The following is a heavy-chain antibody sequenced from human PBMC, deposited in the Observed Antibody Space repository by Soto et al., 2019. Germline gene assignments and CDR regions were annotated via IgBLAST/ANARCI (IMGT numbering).Heavy chain of an antibody. CDR2: IYWDDDK. CDR1: GFSLTTTGVA. Sequence: QITLKESGPTLVKPTQTLTLTCTFSGFSLTTTGVAVGWIRQPPGKALEWLALIYWDDDKRYSPSLNSRLTITKDTSKNQVVLTMTNMDPVDTATYYCAHMSPKGMDVWGQGTTVTVSS. CDR3: AHMSPKGMDV. V-gene: IGHV2-5*02. J-gene: IGHJ6*02.